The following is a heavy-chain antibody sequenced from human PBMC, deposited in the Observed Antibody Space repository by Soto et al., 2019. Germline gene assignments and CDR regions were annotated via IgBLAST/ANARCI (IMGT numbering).Heavy chain of an antibody. J-gene: IGHJ4*02. V-gene: IGHV3-33*01. CDR1: GFIFSNYG. Sequence: QVQLVESGGGVVQPGGSLRLSCAASGFIFSNYGMNWVRQAPGKGLEWVAITWHDESRKYYGDSVQGRFTISRDNSKNTLLLPMHGLRADDTAVYYCVRERPGPIGTLPLFDSWGQGTLVTVSS. D-gene: IGHD1-1*01. CDR2: TWHDESRK. CDR3: VRERPGPIGTLPLFDS.